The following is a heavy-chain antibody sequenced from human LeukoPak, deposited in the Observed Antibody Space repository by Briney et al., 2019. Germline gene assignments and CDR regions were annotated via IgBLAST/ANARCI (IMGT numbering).Heavy chain of an antibody. CDR2: ISDSGGST. CDR3: AELGITMIGGV. Sequence: GGSLRLSCAASGFTFSKYGMSWVRQAPGKGLEWVSAISDSGGSTHYADSVKGRFTISRDNAKNSLYLQMNSLRAEDTAVYYCAELGITMIGGVWGKGTTVTISS. CDR1: GFTFSKYG. J-gene: IGHJ6*04. V-gene: IGHV3-23*01. D-gene: IGHD3-10*02.